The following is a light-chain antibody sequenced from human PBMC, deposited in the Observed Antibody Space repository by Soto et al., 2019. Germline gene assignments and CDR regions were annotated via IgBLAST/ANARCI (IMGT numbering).Light chain of an antibody. CDR3: QQYNTYSRT. Sequence: DMGLSLYTGTRPASVGARVTITCRASQSIGSWLAWYQQISGRAPNLLIYDASSLQSGVPSRFSGSGSGTEFTLTISSLQPDDFATYYCQQYNTYSRTFGQGTKVDI. CDR1: QSIGSW. V-gene: IGKV1-5*01. J-gene: IGKJ1*01. CDR2: DAS.